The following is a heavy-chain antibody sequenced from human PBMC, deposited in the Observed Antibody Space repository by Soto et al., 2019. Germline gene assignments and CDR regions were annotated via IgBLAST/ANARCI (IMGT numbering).Heavy chain of an antibody. CDR2: INHSGST. CDR3: ARTRSLSLGGYNWFDP. D-gene: IGHD3-10*01. CDR1: YAPFSCYY. J-gene: IGHJ5*02. V-gene: IGHV4-34*01. Sequence: SETLSLAFAVHYAPFSCYYCRWTRQPPGKGLEWIGEINHSGSTNYNPSLKIRVTISVDTSKNQFSLKLSSVTAADTAVYYCARTRSLSLGGYNWFDPWGQGTLVTVSS.